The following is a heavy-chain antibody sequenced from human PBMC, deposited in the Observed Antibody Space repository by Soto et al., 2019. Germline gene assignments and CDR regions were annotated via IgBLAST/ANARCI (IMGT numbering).Heavy chain of an antibody. CDR2: VSHDGRNT. J-gene: IGHJ4*02. V-gene: IGHV3-30*18. CDR1: GFSVSSNY. CDR3: AKGGRQWLVTSDFNY. D-gene: IGHD6-19*01. Sequence: GGSLRLSCAASGFSVSSNYMHWVRQAPGKGLEWVAVVSHDGRNTHYADSVKGRFTISRDSSKNTVSLEMTSLRAEDTAVYYCAKGGRQWLVTSDFNYWGQGALVTVSS.